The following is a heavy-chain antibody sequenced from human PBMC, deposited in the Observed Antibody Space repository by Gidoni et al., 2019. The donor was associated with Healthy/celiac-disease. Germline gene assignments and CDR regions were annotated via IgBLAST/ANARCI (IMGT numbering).Heavy chain of an antibody. J-gene: IGHJ6*02. CDR1: GFTFGDYA. V-gene: IGHV3-49*05. CDR2: IRSKAYGGTT. D-gene: IGHD3-3*01. CDR3: TRPILEWLSAPPTDYYYGMDV. Sequence: EVQLVESGGGLVKPGRSLRLSCTASGFTFGDYAMSWFRQAPGKGLEWVGFIRSKAYGGTTEYAASVKGRFTISRDDSKSIAYLQMNSLKTEDTAVYYCTRPILEWLSAPPTDYYYGMDVWGQGTTVTVSS.